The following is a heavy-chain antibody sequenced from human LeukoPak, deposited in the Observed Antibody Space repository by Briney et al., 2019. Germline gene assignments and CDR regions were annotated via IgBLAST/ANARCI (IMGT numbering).Heavy chain of an antibody. J-gene: IGHJ6*02. D-gene: IGHD3-10*01. CDR1: GYTLTELS. Sequence: ASVKVSCKVSGYTLTELSMHWVRQAPGKGLEWMGGFDPEDGETIYAQKFQGRVTMTEDTSTDTAYMELSSLRSEDTAVYYCATSAPGSGSYYTYYYYGMDVWGQGTTVTVSS. CDR2: FDPEDGET. CDR3: ATSAPGSGSYYTYYYYGMDV. V-gene: IGHV1-24*01.